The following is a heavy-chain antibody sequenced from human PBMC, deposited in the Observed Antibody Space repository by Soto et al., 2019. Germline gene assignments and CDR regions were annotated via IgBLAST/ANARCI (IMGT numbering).Heavy chain of an antibody. CDR2: INHSGST. V-gene: IGHV4-34*01. Sequence: SETLSLTCAVYGGSFSGYYWSWIRQPPGKGLEWIGEINHSGSTNYNPSLKSRVTISVDTSKNQFSLKLSAVNAADTAVYYCARGRALSYCSSAYYYYGMDVWSQGNTVTVYS. D-gene: IGHD6-6*01. CDR1: GGSFSGYY. CDR3: ARGRALSYCSSAYYYYGMDV. J-gene: IGHJ6*02.